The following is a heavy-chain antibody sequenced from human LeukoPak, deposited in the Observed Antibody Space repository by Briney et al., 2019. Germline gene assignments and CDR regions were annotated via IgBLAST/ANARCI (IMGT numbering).Heavy chain of an antibody. Sequence: LSLTCTVSGGSISSYYWSWIRQAPGKGLEWVSGISWNSGSIGYADSVKGRFTISRDNAKNSLYLQMNSLRAEDTALYYCAKDTRMVRGVIDYWGQGTLVTVSS. D-gene: IGHD3-10*01. V-gene: IGHV3-9*01. CDR3: AKDTRMVRGVIDY. J-gene: IGHJ4*02. CDR1: GGSISSYY. CDR2: ISWNSGSI.